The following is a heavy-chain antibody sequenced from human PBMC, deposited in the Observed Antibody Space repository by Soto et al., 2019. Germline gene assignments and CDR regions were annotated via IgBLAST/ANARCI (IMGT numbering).Heavy chain of an antibody. D-gene: IGHD2-2*01. V-gene: IGHV4-31*03. CDR3: ARCSLVVVPAPGFDP. CDR1: GGSISSGGYY. CDR2: IYYSGTT. J-gene: IGHJ5*02. Sequence: SETLSLTCTVSGGSISSGGYYWSWIRQQPGKGLEWIGYIYYSGTTYYNPSLKSRVTISVDTSKNQFSLKLSSVSAADTALYYCARCSLVVVPAPGFDPWGRGTLVTVSS.